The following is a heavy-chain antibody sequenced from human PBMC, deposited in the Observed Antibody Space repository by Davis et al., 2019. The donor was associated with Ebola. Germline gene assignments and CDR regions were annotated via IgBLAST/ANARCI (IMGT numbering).Heavy chain of an antibody. J-gene: IGHJ4*02. D-gene: IGHD5-18*01. V-gene: IGHV3-33*08. CDR1: GFTFSNYW. CDR3: ARINSYGDFDY. Sequence: GESLKISCAASGFTFSNYWMSWVLQAPGKGLEWVAVIWYDGSNKYYADSAKGRFTISRDNSKNTLYLQMNSLRAEDTAVYYCARINSYGDFDYWGQGTLVTVSS. CDR2: IWYDGSNK.